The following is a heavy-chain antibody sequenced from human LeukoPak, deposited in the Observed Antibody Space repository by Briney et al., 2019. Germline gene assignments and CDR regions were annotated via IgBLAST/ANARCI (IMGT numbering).Heavy chain of an antibody. CDR2: IKQDGSDR. J-gene: IGHJ4*02. Sequence: GGSLRLSCAASGFTFSSYWMSWVRQAPGKGLEWVANIKQDGSDRYYVDSVKGRFTISRDNAKNSLYLQMNSLRAEDTAVYYCTRYFSITRNYYWGQGTLGSVSS. D-gene: IGHD5-12*01. CDR1: GFTFSSYW. V-gene: IGHV3-7*01. CDR3: TRYFSITRNYY.